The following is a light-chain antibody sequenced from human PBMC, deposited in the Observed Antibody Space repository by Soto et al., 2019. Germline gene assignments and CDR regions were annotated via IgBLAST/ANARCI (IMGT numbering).Light chain of an antibody. CDR2: DVT. CDR1: SSDVGGYNY. J-gene: IGLJ2*01. Sequence: QSAPTQPASVSGSPGQSITISCTGTSSDVGGYNYVSWYQQHPGKAPKIIIYDVTNRPSGVSNRFSGSKSGNTASLTISGLQAEDEADYYCISYTSTSTVVFGGGTQLIVL. CDR3: ISYTSTSTVV. V-gene: IGLV2-14*01.